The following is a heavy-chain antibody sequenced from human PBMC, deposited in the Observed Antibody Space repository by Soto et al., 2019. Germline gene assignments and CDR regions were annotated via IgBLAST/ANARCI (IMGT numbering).Heavy chain of an antibody. CDR3: ARESPPDEDILTGYYTRRDWYFDL. J-gene: IGHJ2*01. Sequence: QVQLVQSGAEVKKPGASVKVSCKASGYTFTGYYMHWVRQAPGQGLEWMGWINPNSGGTNYAQKFQGRVTMTRDTSSSTAYRGLNRRRSNDTAVYYCARESPPDEDILTGYYTRRDWYFDLWGRGTLVTVSS. CDR1: GYTFTGYY. D-gene: IGHD3-9*01. V-gene: IGHV1-2*02. CDR2: INPNSGGT.